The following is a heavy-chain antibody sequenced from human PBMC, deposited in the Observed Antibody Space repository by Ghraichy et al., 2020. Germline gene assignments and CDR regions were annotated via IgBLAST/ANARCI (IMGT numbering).Heavy chain of an antibody. Sequence: GGSLRLSCAVSEFTFNGYTMTWVRQAPGKGLEWVSTLGADGRSTFYADSVKGRFTISRDKSKRTMYLQMNSLRADDTAVYYCAKEGVCISEGAFDVWCQGTKVTGSS. V-gene: IGHV3-23*01. J-gene: IGHJ3*01. CDR1: EFTFNGYT. D-gene: IGHD2-8*01. CDR2: LGADGRST. CDR3: AKEGVCISEGAFDV.